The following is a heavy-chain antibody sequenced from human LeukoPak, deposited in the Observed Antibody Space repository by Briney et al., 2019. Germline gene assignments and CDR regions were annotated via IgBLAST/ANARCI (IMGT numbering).Heavy chain of an antibody. D-gene: IGHD4-23*01. Sequence: ASVKVSCKASGGTFSSYAISWVRQAPGQGLEWMGWISGYNGYTSYAQKVQGRVTLTTDTSTSTAYMELRSLRSDDTAVYYCARGPGNYGGSEGYWGQGTLVTVSS. CDR2: ISGYNGYT. V-gene: IGHV1-18*01. CDR3: ARGPGNYGGSEGY. J-gene: IGHJ4*02. CDR1: GGTFSSYA.